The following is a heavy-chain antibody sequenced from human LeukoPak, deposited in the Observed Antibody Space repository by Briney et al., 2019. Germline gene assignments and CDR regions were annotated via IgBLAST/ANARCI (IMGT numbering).Heavy chain of an antibody. CDR3: ARDPGTTQTLHDAFDI. J-gene: IGHJ3*02. Sequence: GGSLRLSCAASRFTFSTYSMNWVPQAPGKGLEWVSFISTSSSYIYYADSVKGRFTISRDNARNSLYLQMNSLRAEDTAVYYCARDPGTTQTLHDAFDIWGQGTMVTVSS. CDR1: RFTFSTYS. V-gene: IGHV3-21*01. CDR2: ISTSSSYI. D-gene: IGHD1-7*01.